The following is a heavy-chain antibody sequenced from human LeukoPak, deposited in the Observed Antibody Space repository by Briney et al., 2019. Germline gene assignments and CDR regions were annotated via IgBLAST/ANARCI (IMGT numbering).Heavy chain of an antibody. J-gene: IGHJ3*01. CDR3: ARSSYSSSSSV. CDR2: INSDGSEG. D-gene: IGHD6-6*01. CDR1: GFTFSGFW. V-gene: IGHV3-7*03. Sequence: GGSLRLSCAVSGFTFSGFWMSWSRQAPGKGLEWVASINSDGSEGYYADVVKGRFTISRDNAKNSLYLQINSLRAEDTAVYYCARSSYSSSSSVCGQGTMVTVSS.